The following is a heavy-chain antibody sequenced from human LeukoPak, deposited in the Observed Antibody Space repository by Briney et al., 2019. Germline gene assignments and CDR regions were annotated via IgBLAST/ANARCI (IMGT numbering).Heavy chain of an antibody. CDR3: ASVGWSSTSCYRPVGWFDL. CDR1: GFTFSSYA. Sequence: GRSLRLSCAASGFTFSSYAMHWVRQAPGKGLEWVAVISYDGSNKYYADSVKGRITISRDNSKNTLYLQMNSLRAEDTAVYYWASVGWSSTSCYRPVGWFDLWGQETLVTVSS. D-gene: IGHD2-2*01. V-gene: IGHV3-30*01. J-gene: IGHJ5*02. CDR2: ISYDGSNK.